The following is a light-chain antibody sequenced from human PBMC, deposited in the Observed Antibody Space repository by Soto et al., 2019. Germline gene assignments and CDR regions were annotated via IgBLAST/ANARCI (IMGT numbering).Light chain of an antibody. J-gene: IGLJ3*02. CDR2: ENN. CDR1: SSNIGNNY. Sequence: QAVVTQPPSVSAAPGQKVTISCSGSSSNIGNNYVSWYQQLPGTAPKLLIYENNKRPSGIPDRFSGSKSGTSATLGITRLQTGDEADYYCGTWDSSLSAWVFGGGTKLTVL. V-gene: IGLV1-51*02. CDR3: GTWDSSLSAWV.